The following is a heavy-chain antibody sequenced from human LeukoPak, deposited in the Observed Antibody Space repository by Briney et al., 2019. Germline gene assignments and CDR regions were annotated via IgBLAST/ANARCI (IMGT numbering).Heavy chain of an antibody. CDR3: AKVRGKYSSHFFFDY. J-gene: IGHJ4*02. CDR1: GFTFDDYA. V-gene: IGHV3-9*01. D-gene: IGHD6-19*01. CDR2: ISYNGGFI. Sequence: GGSLRLSCAGSGFTFDDYAMHWVRQAPGKGLEWLSIISYNGGFIDYADSVKARFTISRDNAKNSLYLQLDSLRAEDTAIYYCAKVRGKYSSHFFFDYWGQGTLVTGSS.